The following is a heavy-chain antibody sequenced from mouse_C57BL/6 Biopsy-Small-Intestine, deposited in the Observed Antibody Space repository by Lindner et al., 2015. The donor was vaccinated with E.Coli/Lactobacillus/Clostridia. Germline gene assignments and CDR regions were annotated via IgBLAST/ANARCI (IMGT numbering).Heavy chain of an antibody. CDR1: GFSFSDYG. J-gene: IGHJ2*01. CDR3: TADGYY. D-gene: IGHD2-3*01. Sequence: VQLQESGGDLVKPGGSRKLSCEASGFSFSDYGMHWVRQAPEKGLEWVAYITGGSTTIYYADAVKGRFAISRGNAKNTLFLQMTSLRSEDTAIYYCTADGYYWGQGTTLTVSS. CDR2: ITGGSTTI. V-gene: IGHV5-17*01.